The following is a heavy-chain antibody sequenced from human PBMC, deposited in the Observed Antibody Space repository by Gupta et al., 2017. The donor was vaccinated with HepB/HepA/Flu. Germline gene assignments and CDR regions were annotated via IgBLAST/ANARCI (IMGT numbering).Heavy chain of an antibody. J-gene: IGHJ4*02. V-gene: IGHV3-23*01. CDR3: AKDPPVRYFDWSFRDY. Sequence: EVQLLESGGGLVQPGGSLRLSCAASGFTFSSYAMSWVRQAPGKGLEWVSAISGSGGSTYYADSVKGRFTISRDNSKNTLYLQMNSLRAEDTAVYYCAKDPPVRYFDWSFRDYWGQGTLVTVSS. CDR2: ISGSGGST. D-gene: IGHD3-9*01. CDR1: GFTFSSYA.